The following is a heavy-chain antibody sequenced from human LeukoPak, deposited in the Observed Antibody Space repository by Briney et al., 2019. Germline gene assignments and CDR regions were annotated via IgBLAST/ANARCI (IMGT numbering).Heavy chain of an antibody. CDR1: GYTFTSYG. CDR2: ISPYNGNT. CDR3: ARTVTATSLLFDY. D-gene: IGHD2-21*02. Sequence: GASVKVSCKTSGYTFTSYGITWVRQAPGQGLGWMGWISPYNGNTNYAQRLQGRVTMTTDTSTSTDFMELRSLRSDDTAVYYCARTVTATSLLFDYWGQGTLVTVSS. J-gene: IGHJ4*02. V-gene: IGHV1-18*01.